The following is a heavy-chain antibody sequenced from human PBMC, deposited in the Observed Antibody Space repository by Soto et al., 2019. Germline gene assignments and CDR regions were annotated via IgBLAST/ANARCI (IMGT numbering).Heavy chain of an antibody. CDR3: ARDAAAYCSSTSCSIPRGVIDYYYYGMDV. CDR2: ISSSSSTI. CDR1: GFTFSSYS. Sequence: PGGSLRLSCAASGFTFSSYSMNWVRQAPGKGLEWVSYISSSSSTIYYADSVKGRFTISRDNAKNSLYLQMNSLRDEDTAVYYCARDAAAYCSSTSCSIPRGVIDYYYYGMDVWGQGTTVTVSS. V-gene: IGHV3-48*02. D-gene: IGHD2-2*01. J-gene: IGHJ6*02.